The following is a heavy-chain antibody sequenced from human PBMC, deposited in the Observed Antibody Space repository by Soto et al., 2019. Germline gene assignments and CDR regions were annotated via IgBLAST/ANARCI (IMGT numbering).Heavy chain of an antibody. V-gene: IGHV4-30-4*01. CDR1: GGSISSGDYY. D-gene: IGHD3-22*01. Sequence: QVQLQESGPGLVKPSQTLSLTCTVSGGSISSGDYYWSWIRQPPGKGLEWIGYIYYSGSTYYNPSLKSRVTISVDTSKNQFSLKLSSVTAADTAVYYCASEDSSGYYYPYYFDYWGQGTLVTVSS. J-gene: IGHJ4*02. CDR2: IYYSGST. CDR3: ASEDSSGYYYPYYFDY.